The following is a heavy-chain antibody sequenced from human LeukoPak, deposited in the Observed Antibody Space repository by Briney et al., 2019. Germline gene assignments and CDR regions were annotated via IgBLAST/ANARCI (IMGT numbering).Heavy chain of an antibody. V-gene: IGHV3-23*01. CDR3: AKLFESGTYNNFFHY. D-gene: IGHD3-10*01. CDR1: GFPFSSYG. CDR2: ITATSSST. Sequence: GGSLRLSCEASGFPFSSYGMSWVRQAPGRGLGWVSAITATSSSTHDADSVQGRFTISRDNSKNTLYLQMNSLRPEDTAIYYCAKLFESGTYNNFFHYWGQGTLVTVFS. J-gene: IGHJ4*02.